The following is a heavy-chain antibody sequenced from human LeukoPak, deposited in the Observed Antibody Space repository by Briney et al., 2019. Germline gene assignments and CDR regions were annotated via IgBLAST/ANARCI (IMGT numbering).Heavy chain of an antibody. CDR2: IKQDGSEK. D-gene: IGHD6-13*01. V-gene: IGHV3-7*01. CDR3: ARDGYSSSWYWFDP. Sequence: GGSLRLSCAASGFTFSSYWMSWVRQAPGKGLEWVANIKQDGSEKYYVDSVKGRFTISRDNAKNSLYLQMNSLRAEDTAVYYCARDGYSSSWYWFDPWGQGTLVTVSS. J-gene: IGHJ5*02. CDR1: GFTFSSYW.